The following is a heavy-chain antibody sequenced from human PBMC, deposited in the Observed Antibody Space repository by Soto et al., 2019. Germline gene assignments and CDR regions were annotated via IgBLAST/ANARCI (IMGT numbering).Heavy chain of an antibody. V-gene: IGHV3-15*01. CDR2: IKSKTDGGTT. J-gene: IGHJ4*02. Sequence: EVQVVESGGGLVKPGGSLRLSCATSGFTFSNAWMSWVRLAPGKGLEWVGRIKSKTDGGTTDYVAPVKGRFTISRDDTTHTLYLQMNSLKTEDTAVYYCTTSGYSYAYFRNWGKGTLVTVSS. D-gene: IGHD5-18*01. CDR3: TTSGYSYAYFRN. CDR1: GFTFSNAW.